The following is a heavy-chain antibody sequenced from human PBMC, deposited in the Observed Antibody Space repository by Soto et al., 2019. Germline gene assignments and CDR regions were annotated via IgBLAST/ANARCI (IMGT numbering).Heavy chain of an antibody. Sequence: RASVKVSCKASGGTFSSYTISWVRQAPGQGLEWMGRIIPILGIANYAQKFQGRVTITADKSTSTAYMELSSLRSDDTAVYYCARVFNWNHEYFQHWGQGTLVTVSS. V-gene: IGHV1-69*02. D-gene: IGHD1-20*01. CDR1: GGTFSSYT. J-gene: IGHJ1*01. CDR2: IIPILGIA. CDR3: ARVFNWNHEYFQH.